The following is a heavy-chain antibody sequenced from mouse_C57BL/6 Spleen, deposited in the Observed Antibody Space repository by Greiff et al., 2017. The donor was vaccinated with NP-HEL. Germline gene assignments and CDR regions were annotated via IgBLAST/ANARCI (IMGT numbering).Heavy chain of an antibody. Sequence: QVQLKQSGAELMKPGASVKLSCKATGYTFTGYWIEWVKQRPGHGLEWIGEILPGSGSTNYNEKFKGKATFTADTSSNTAYMQLSSLTTEDSAIYYCARYGNYPAWFAYWGQGTLVTVSA. D-gene: IGHD2-1*01. J-gene: IGHJ3*01. CDR1: GYTFTGYW. CDR3: ARYGNYPAWFAY. V-gene: IGHV1-9*01. CDR2: ILPGSGST.